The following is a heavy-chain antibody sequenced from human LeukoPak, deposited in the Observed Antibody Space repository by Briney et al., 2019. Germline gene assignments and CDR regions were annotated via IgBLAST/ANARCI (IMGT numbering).Heavy chain of an antibody. V-gene: IGHV3-23*01. CDR3: AKAPSGWYSQDYYYYMDV. D-gene: IGHD6-19*01. CDR1: GFTFSSCG. J-gene: IGHJ6*03. Sequence: GGSLRLSCAASGFTFSSCGMSWVRQAPGKGLEWVSAISGSGGSTYYADSVKGRFTISRDNSKNTLYLQMNSLRAEDTAVYYCAKAPSGWYSQDYYYYMDVWGKGTTVTISS. CDR2: ISGSGGST.